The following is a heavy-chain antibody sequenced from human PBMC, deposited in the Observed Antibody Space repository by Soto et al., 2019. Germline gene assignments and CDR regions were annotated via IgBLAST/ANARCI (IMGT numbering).Heavy chain of an antibody. CDR2: ITSDTKTI. J-gene: IGHJ4*02. Sequence: EVQLVESGGDLVQRGGSLRLSCVASGFTFSVYSMNWVRQAPGKGLEWFSYITSDTKTIKYADSVKGRFTISRDNAKKSVDLQMNSRRDEDTAVYDSARSVEGHFDYWGQGTVVTVSS. D-gene: IGHD6-19*01. CDR1: GFTFSVYS. V-gene: IGHV3-48*02. CDR3: ARSVEGHFDY.